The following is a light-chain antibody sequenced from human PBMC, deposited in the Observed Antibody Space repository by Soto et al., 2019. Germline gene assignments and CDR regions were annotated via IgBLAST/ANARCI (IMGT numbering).Light chain of an antibody. CDR3: QQYSSSSSWT. CDR1: ESLSSNY. V-gene: IGKV3-20*01. CDR2: GAS. Sequence: EIVLTQSPGTLSLSPGERATLSCRASESLSSNYLAWHQQKPGQAPRLLIYGASSRATGIPDRFSGSGSGTDFTLTINRLEPEDFAVYYCQQYSSSSSWTFGQGTKVEIK. J-gene: IGKJ1*01.